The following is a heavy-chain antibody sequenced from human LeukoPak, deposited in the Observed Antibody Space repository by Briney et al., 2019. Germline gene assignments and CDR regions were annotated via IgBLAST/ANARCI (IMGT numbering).Heavy chain of an antibody. CDR2: SSAYNGNT. D-gene: IGHD5-18*01. V-gene: IGHV1-18*01. CDR3: TRDLGVDTTMIFFDY. CDR1: GYTFTSYD. Sequence: ASVKVSCKASGYTFTSYDINWVRQAPGQGLEWMGWSSAYNGNTNYAQKFQGRVTMTTDTSTSTAYMEVRSLRSDDTAVYYCTRDLGVDTTMIFFDYWGQGSLVTVSS. J-gene: IGHJ4*02.